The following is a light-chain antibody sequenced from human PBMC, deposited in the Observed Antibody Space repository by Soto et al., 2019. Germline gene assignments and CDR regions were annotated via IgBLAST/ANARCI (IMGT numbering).Light chain of an antibody. J-gene: IGLJ2*01. CDR2: DVS. CDR3: SSYTSSSVV. V-gene: IGLV2-14*01. Sequence: QSALTQPASASGSPGQSITISCTGTSSDDGGYNYVSWYQQRPGKAPKLMIYDVSNRPSGVSNRFSGSKSGNTASLTISGLQAEDEADSYCSSYTSSSVVFGGGTKVTVL. CDR1: SSDDGGYNY.